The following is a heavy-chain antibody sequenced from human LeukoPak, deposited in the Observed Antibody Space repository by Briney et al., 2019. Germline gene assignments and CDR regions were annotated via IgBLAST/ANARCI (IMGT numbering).Heavy chain of an antibody. CDR2: ISWNSGSI. CDR3: AKDGGRWLLDYYGMDV. CDR1: GFTFDDYA. V-gene: IGHV3-9*01. J-gene: IGHJ6*02. D-gene: IGHD5-12*01. Sequence: GRSLRLSCAASGFTFDDYAMHWVRQAPGKGLEWVSGISWNSGSIGYADSVKGRFTISRDNAKNSLYLQMNSLRAEDTALYYCAKDGGRWLLDYYGMDVWGQGTTVTVSS.